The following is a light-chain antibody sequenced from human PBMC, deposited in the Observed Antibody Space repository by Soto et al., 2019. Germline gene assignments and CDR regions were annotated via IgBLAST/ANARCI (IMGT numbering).Light chain of an antibody. CDR1: QNVGRH. CDR3: QQYDVWAT. V-gene: IGKV3-15*01. Sequence: EIVMTQSPATLSVSPGEGVTLSCRASQNVGRHVAWYQQKPGQAPRLLIYTASTRATGVPAKFSAGGSGTEFSLTISSLQSEDFAVYFCQQYDVWATFGQGTNV. CDR2: TAS. J-gene: IGKJ1*01.